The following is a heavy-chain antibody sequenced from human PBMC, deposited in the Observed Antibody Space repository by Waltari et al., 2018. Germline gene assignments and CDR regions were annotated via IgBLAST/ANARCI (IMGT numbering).Heavy chain of an antibody. CDR3: ARHSVVLNDY. Sequence: EVQLVESGGGLVQPGGSLRLSCAASGFTFSSYWMSWVRQAPGKGLEWVGIIYPGDSDTRYSPSFQGQVTISADKSISTAYLQWSSLKASDTAMYYCARHSVVLNDYWGQGTLVTVSS. J-gene: IGHJ4*02. CDR1: GFTFSSYW. D-gene: IGHD2-15*01. V-gene: IGHV5-51*01. CDR2: IYPGDSDT.